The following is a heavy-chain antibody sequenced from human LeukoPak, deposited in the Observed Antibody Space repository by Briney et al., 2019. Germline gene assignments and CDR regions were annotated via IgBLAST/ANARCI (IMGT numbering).Heavy chain of an antibody. CDR3: ATEERVEEYSSSYPLDY. J-gene: IGHJ4*02. CDR1: GYTLTELS. Sequence: GASVKVSCKVSGYTLTELSMHWVRQAPGKGLEWMGGFDPEDGETIYAQKFQGRVTMTEDTSTDTAYMELSSLRSEDTAVYYCATEERVEEYSSSYPLDYWGQGTPVTVSS. V-gene: IGHV1-24*01. CDR2: FDPEDGET. D-gene: IGHD6-6*01.